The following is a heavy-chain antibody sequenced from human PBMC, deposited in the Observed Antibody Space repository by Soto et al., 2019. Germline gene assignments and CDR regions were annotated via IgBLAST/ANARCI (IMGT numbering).Heavy chain of an antibody. V-gene: IGHV3-11*03. CDR3: AVDDSGSRAYFQH. J-gene: IGHJ1*01. CDR2: ISSTGSYT. Sequence: PGGSLRLSCAASGFTFTDYYMSWIRQAPGKGLEWVSYISSTGSYTNYADSVKGRFTISRDNANNSLYLQMNSLRAEDSAVYYCAVDDSGSRAYFQHWGQGT. D-gene: IGHD3-22*01. CDR1: GFTFTDYY.